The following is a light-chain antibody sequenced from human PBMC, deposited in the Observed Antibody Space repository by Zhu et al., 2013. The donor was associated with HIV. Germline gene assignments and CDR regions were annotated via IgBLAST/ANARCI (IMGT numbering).Light chain of an antibody. CDR1: QSVSSSY. J-gene: IGKJ4*01. V-gene: IGKV3D-20*02. CDR3: QQRSDWPLT. CDR2: GAS. Sequence: EIVMTQSPATLSLSPGERATLSCRASQSVSSSYLAWYQQKPGQAPRLLMYGASTRATGIPDRFSGSGSGADFTLTISSLEPEDFAVYYCQQRSDWPLTFGGGTKVEIK.